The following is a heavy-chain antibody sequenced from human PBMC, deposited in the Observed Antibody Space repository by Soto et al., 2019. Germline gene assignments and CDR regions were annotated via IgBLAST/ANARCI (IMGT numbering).Heavy chain of an antibody. CDR1: GYTFTSYY. CDR3: AREHIVVVTANTSPDFQH. V-gene: IGHV1-46*01. J-gene: IGHJ1*01. Sequence: GASVKVSCKASGYTFTSYYMHWVRQAPGQGLEWMGIINPSGGSTSYAQKFQGRVTMTRDTSTSTVYMELSSLRSEDTAVYYCAREHIVVVTANTSPDFQHWGQGTLVTVS. D-gene: IGHD2-21*02. CDR2: INPSGGST.